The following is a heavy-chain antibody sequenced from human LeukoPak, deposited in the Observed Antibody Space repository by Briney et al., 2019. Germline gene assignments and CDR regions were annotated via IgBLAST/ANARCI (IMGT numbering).Heavy chain of an antibody. CDR1: GFTFSSYG. D-gene: IGHD6-19*01. CDR3: AKGRLIAVAALFDY. CDR2: ISYDGSNK. J-gene: IGHJ4*02. V-gene: IGHV3-30*18. Sequence: GGSLRLSCAASGFTFSSYGIHWVRQAPGKGLEWVALISYDGSNKYYADSVTGRFTISRDNSKNTLYLQMDSLRAEDTAAYYCAKGRLIAVAALFDYWGQGSLVTVSS.